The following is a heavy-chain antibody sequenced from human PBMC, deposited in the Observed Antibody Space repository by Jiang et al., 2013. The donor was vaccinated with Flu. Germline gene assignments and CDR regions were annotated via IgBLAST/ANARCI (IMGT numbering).Heavy chain of an antibody. CDR1: GGSISSGGYY. J-gene: IGHJ3*02. Sequence: GLVKPSQTLSLTCTVSGGSISSGGYYWSWIRQHPGKGLEWIGYIYYSGSTYYNPSLESRVTISVDTSKNQFSLKLSSVTAADTAVYYCARDGPTGSGYYYTPDAFDIWGQGTMVTVSS. CDR2: IYYSGST. D-gene: IGHD3-22*01. CDR3: ARDGPTGSGYYYTPDAFDI. V-gene: IGHV4-31*03.